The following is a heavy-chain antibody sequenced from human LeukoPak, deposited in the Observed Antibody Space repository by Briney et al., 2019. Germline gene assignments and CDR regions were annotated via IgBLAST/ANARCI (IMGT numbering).Heavy chain of an antibody. D-gene: IGHD4-23*01. Sequence: PGGSLRLSCAASGFTFSSYAMSWVRQAPGKGLERVSVISGSGGSTDYADSVKGRFTISRDNSKNTLYLQMNSLRAEDTAIYYCAKRGGDNWYLSPFDYWGQGALVTVSS. V-gene: IGHV3-23*01. CDR1: GFTFSSYA. CDR3: AKRGGDNWYLSPFDY. CDR2: ISGSGGST. J-gene: IGHJ4*02.